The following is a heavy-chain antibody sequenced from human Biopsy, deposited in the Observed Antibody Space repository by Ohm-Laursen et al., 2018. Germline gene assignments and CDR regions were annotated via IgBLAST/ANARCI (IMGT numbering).Heavy chain of an antibody. J-gene: IGHJ6*02. D-gene: IGHD3-10*01. V-gene: IGHV4-59*08. CDR3: ASGDIGGIGLDV. CDR1: GGSFTGHY. Sequence: GTLSLTCTVSGGSFTGHYWTWIRQPPGKGLEWIGHISHTGYTSYKSSLKSRVTISLDTSRKHFSLRLTSLAAADTAVYYCASGDIGGIGLDVWGLGTTVTVSS. CDR2: ISHTGYT.